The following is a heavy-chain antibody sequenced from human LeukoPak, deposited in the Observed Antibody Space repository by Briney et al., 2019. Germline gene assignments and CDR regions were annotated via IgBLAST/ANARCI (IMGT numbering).Heavy chain of an antibody. CDR3: ARGRFFVATTMAHDY. CDR2: INHRGNT. V-gene: IGHV4-34*01. J-gene: IGHJ4*02. D-gene: IGHD5-18*01. Sequence: SETLSLTCAVYGGSFSGYYWSWIRQPPGKGLEWIGEINHRGNTNNNPSLKSRVTISVDTSKNQFSLKLSSVTAADTAVYYCARGRFFVATTMAHDYWGQGTLVTVSS. CDR1: GGSFSGYY.